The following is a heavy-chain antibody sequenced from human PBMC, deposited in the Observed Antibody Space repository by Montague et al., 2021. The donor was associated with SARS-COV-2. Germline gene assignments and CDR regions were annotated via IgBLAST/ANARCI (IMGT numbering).Heavy chain of an antibody. J-gene: IGHJ6*02. CDR2: IYYSGST. CDR3: AREPRVGQLLSIYYYGMDV. D-gene: IGHD2-2*01. CDR1: GGSISSYY. V-gene: IGHV4-59*06. Sequence: SETLSLTCTVSGGSISSYYWSWIRQPPGKGLEWIGYIYYSGSTYXNPSLKSRVTISVDTSKNQFSLKLSSVTAADTAVYYCAREPRVGQLLSIYYYGMDVWGQGTTVTVSS.